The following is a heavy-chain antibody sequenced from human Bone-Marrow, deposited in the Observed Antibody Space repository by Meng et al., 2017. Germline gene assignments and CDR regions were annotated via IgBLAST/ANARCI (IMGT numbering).Heavy chain of an antibody. J-gene: IGHJ4*02. CDR2: ITNKAYSYTA. V-gene: IGHV3-72*01. CDR3: ARYLNTARDP. D-gene: IGHD5-18*01. Sequence: EVQLLVSGGGLVQPGGSLRLFCAASGFFFNDYFMDWVRQAPGKGLEWVGRITNKAYSYTAQYAASVKGRVTVSRDDSKNSLYLQMNSLNPENTAVYYCARYLNTARDPWGQGTLVTVSS. CDR1: GFFFNDYF.